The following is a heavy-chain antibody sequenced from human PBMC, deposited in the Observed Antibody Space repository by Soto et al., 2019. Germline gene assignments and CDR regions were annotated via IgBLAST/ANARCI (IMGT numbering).Heavy chain of an antibody. Sequence: GASVKVSCKASGYTFTGYYMHWVRQAPGQGLEWMGWINPNSGGTNYAQKFQGRVTMTRDTSISTAYMELSRLRSDDTAVYYCARDDEAAAALYYYYGMDVWGQGTTVTASS. V-gene: IGHV1-2*02. CDR2: INPNSGGT. J-gene: IGHJ6*02. CDR3: ARDDEAAAALYYYYGMDV. D-gene: IGHD6-13*01. CDR1: GYTFTGYY.